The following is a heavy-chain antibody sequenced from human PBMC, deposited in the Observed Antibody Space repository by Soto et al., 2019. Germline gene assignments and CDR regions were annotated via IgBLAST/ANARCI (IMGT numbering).Heavy chain of an antibody. V-gene: IGHV1-18*01. Sequence: AAVKVSCKASGYTLSNYGITWVRQAPGQPLEWLGWISLYSDGTNYAQKFQGRVSMTTDTSTTTAYMELRSLRSDDTAVYYCARRSTTYLNEVIYDRWGQGTLVTVSS. D-gene: IGHD1-1*01. J-gene: IGHJ5*02. CDR1: GYTLSNYG. CDR3: ARRSTTYLNEVIYDR. CDR2: ISLYSDGT.